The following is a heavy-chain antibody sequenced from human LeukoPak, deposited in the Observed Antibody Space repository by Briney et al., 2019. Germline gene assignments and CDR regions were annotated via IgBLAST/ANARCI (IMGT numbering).Heavy chain of an antibody. V-gene: IGHV1-69*13. D-gene: IGHD5-18*01. Sequence: GASVKVSCKAPGGTFSSYAISWVRQAPGQGLEWMGGIIPIFGTANYAQKFQGRVTITADESTSTAYMELSSLRSEDTAVYYCARDRFVSWRYSYGYGFDYWGQGTLVTVSS. CDR1: GGTFSSYA. CDR3: ARDRFVSWRYSYGYGFDY. CDR2: IIPIFGTA. J-gene: IGHJ4*02.